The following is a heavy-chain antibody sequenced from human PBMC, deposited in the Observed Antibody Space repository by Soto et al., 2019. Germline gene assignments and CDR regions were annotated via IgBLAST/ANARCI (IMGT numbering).Heavy chain of an antibody. CDR3: ARGGYITIMDV. D-gene: IGHD3-3*02. J-gene: IGHJ6*02. V-gene: IGHV1-18*01. Sequence: XSVKVSCKASGCTFTRYGISWVRQAPGQGLEWMGWXSAYNXNPNYEKKLQXXVTLTTDXXKSKDYMEMRSLRSDDTAVYYCARGGYITIMDVWGQGTTVTVSS. CDR2: XSAYNXNP. CDR1: GCTFTRYG.